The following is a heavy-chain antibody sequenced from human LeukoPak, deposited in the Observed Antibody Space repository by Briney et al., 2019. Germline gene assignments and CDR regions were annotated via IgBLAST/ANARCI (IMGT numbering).Heavy chain of an antibody. V-gene: IGHV4-59*08. CDR2: IYYSGST. Sequence: SETLSLTCTVSGGSISNYYWDWIRQPPGKRMQWIGYIYYSGSTNYNPSLKSRVTISADTSKNQFSLKLSSVNAADPAIYYCARHEGYYHDSSGPNYAFDIWGRGTMVTVSS. CDR3: ARHEGYYHDSSGPNYAFDI. J-gene: IGHJ3*02. CDR1: GGSISNYY. D-gene: IGHD3-22*01.